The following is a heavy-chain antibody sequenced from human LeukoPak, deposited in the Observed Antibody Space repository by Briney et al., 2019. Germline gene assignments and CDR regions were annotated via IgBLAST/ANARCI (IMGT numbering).Heavy chain of an antibody. D-gene: IGHD4/OR15-4a*01. CDR2: THYTGSA. CDR3: ARRETLSVGGAHYYGDY. V-gene: IGHV4-39*01. Sequence: PSETLSLTCTASGGSISSSSYFWGWIRQPPGKGLEWIGSTHYTGSANYNPSLKSRVTISVDTSKNQFSLRLSSVTAADTAIYYCARRETLSVGGAHYYGDYWGQGTLVTVSS. CDR1: GGSISSSSYF. J-gene: IGHJ4*02.